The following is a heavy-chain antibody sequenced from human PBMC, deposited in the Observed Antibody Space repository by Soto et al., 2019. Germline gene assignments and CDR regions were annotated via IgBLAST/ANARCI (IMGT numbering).Heavy chain of an antibody. J-gene: IGHJ6*01. CDR2: IYYSGST. Sequence: ASETLSLTCTVSGGSISSYYWSWIRQPPGKGLEWIGYIYYSGSTNYNPSLKSRVTISVDTFKNQLSLKLSSVTAADTAVYYCARDLSTVTTVYYSYHGLDVWGQGITVTVSS. CDR1: GGSISSYY. V-gene: IGHV4-59*12. CDR3: ARDLSTVTTVYYSYHGLDV. D-gene: IGHD4-17*01.